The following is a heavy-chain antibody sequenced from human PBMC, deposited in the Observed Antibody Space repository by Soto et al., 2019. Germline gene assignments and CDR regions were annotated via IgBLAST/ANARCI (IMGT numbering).Heavy chain of an antibody. V-gene: IGHV3-30*18. Sequence: GGSLRLSCAASGFTFSSYGMHWVRQAPGKGLEWVAVISYDGSNKYYADSVKGRFTISRDNSKNTLYLQMNSLRAEDTAVYYCAKEVDTAMVLDYWGQGTLVTVSS. D-gene: IGHD5-18*01. CDR1: GFTFSSYG. CDR3: AKEVDTAMVLDY. J-gene: IGHJ4*02. CDR2: ISYDGSNK.